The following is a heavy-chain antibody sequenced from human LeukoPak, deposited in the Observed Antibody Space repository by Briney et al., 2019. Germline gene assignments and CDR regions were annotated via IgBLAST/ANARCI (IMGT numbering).Heavy chain of an antibody. Sequence: ASVKVSCKASGGTFTSYAISWVRQAPGQGLEWMGWISAYNGDTNYAQKLQGRVTMTTDTSTSTAYMELRSLRSDDTAVYYCARDRTDIVVVPAEFTYNWFEPWGQGTLVTVSS. J-gene: IGHJ5*02. CDR2: ISAYNGDT. D-gene: IGHD2-2*01. CDR1: GGTFTSYA. V-gene: IGHV1-18*01. CDR3: ARDRTDIVVVPAEFTYNWFEP.